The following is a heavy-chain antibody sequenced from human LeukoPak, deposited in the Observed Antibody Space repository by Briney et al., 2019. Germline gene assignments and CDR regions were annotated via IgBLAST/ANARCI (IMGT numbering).Heavy chain of an antibody. CDR1: GFTFSGSA. CDR3: TTRITMDPGYYYGMDV. Sequence: GGFLRLSCAASGFTFSGSAMHWVRQASGKGLEWVGRIRSKANSYATAYAASVKGRFTISRDDSKNTAYLQMNSLKTEDTAVYYCTTRITMDPGYYYGMDVWGQGTTVTVSS. V-gene: IGHV3-73*01. D-gene: IGHD3-10*01. CDR2: IRSKANSYAT. J-gene: IGHJ6*02.